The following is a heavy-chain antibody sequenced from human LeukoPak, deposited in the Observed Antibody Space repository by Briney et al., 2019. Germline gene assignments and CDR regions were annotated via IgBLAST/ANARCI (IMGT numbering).Heavy chain of an antibody. CDR1: GGSFSVYY. D-gene: IGHD6-19*01. J-gene: IGHJ4*02. CDR3: ARGGPGYSSFL. V-gene: IGHV4-34*01. Sequence: SETLSLTCAAYGGSFSVYYWSWIRQPPGKGLEYIGEINHSGSTNYNPSLKSRVTISADTSKNQFSLILRSVTAADTAVYYCARGGPGYSSFLWGQGTLVSVSS. CDR2: INHSGST.